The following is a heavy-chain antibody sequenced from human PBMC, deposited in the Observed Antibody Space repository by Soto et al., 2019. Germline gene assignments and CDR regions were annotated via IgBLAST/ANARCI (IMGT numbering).Heavy chain of an antibody. D-gene: IGHD6-19*01. CDR3: ARDGIAQYSSGWYEQYFQH. Sequence: GGSLRLSCAASGFTFSSYAMHWVRQAPGKGLGWVAVLWYDGSNKYYADSVKGRFTISRDNSKNTLYLQMNGLRADDTAVYSCARDGIAQYSSGWYEQYFQHWGQGTLVTVSS. CDR1: GFTFSSYA. CDR2: LWYDGSNK. J-gene: IGHJ1*01. V-gene: IGHV3-33*01.